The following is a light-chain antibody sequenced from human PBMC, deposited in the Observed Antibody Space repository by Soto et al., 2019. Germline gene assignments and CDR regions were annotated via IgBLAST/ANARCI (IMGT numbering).Light chain of an antibody. CDR3: QQGNNWPLT. J-gene: IGKJ2*01. CDR2: GAS. V-gene: IGKV3-15*01. Sequence: EIVMTQSPATLSLSPGESATLSCRASQSISSELAWYQQKPGQPPRLLIYGASTRATGVPARFTGSGSGSDFTLTISGLQSEDFAVYYCQQGNNWPLTFGQGTRLEI. CDR1: QSISSE.